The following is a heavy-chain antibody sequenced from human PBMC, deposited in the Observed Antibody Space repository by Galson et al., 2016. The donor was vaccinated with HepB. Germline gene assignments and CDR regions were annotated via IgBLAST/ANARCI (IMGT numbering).Heavy chain of an antibody. CDR2: VSGPSFYI. CDR3: ARGRQQPPAYYYYYMDV. V-gene: IGHV3-21*01. D-gene: IGHD2-15*01. Sequence: SLRLSCAASGFTFTSYTMNWVRQAPGKALEWVASVSGPSFYIFYTDSVKGRFTISRDNAINSLFLQMHDLRPEDTAVYYCARGRQQPPAYYYYYMDVWAKGPRSPSP. J-gene: IGHJ6*03. CDR1: GFTFTSYT.